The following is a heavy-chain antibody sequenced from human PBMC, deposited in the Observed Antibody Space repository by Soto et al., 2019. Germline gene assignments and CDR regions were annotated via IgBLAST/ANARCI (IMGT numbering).Heavy chain of an antibody. CDR1: GGSISSGGYY. J-gene: IGHJ3*02. Sequence: QVQLQESGPGLVKPSQTLSLTCTVSGGSISSGGYYWSWIRQHPGKGLEWIGYIYYSGSTYYNPSLKSRVTLSVDTSKNQFSLKLSSVTAADTAVYYCARVEGTIAARPGGDAFDIWGQGTMVTVSS. CDR3: ARVEGTIAARPGGDAFDI. CDR2: IYYSGST. D-gene: IGHD6-6*01. V-gene: IGHV4-31*03.